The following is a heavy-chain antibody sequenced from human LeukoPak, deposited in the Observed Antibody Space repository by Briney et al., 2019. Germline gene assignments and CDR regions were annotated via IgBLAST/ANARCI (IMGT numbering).Heavy chain of an antibody. V-gene: IGHV1-24*01. Sequence: GASVKVSCKVSGDTLTELSMHWVRQAPGKGLEWMGGFDPEDGESIYAQKFQGRATMTEDTSTDTAYMELSSLRSEDTAVYYCATDQRYNNNRQNDYWGQGTLVTVSS. CDR1: GDTLTELS. CDR2: FDPEDGES. D-gene: IGHD1-1*01. J-gene: IGHJ4*02. CDR3: ATDQRYNNNRQNDY.